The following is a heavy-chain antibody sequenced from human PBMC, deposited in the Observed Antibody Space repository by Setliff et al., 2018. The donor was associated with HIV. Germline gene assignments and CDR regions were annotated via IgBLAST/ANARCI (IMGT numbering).Heavy chain of an antibody. Sequence: PGGSLRLSCAASGFTFSNYAMSWVRQAPGKGLEWVSMIYSSGRTYYADSVKGRFIISRDNSKNTLYVQMNSVRDEDTAVYYCAGWSGEFYDYWGQGTLVTVSS. D-gene: IGHD3-10*01. J-gene: IGHJ4*02. V-gene: IGHV3-23*01. CDR1: GFTFSNYA. CDR2: IYSSGRT. CDR3: AGWSGEFYDY.